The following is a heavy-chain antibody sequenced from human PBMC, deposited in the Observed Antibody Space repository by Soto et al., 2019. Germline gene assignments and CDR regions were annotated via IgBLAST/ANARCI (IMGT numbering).Heavy chain of an antibody. CDR2: IFRSGST. J-gene: IGHJ4*02. CDR3: ARETSKYFDY. Sequence: QVQLQESGSGLVKPSQTLTLTCTVSGGSISSCDYCWNWIRQAPGKGLEWLGYIFRSGSTLLSPSIESRVNISLDRSRNPFSLKLNSVTAAETAIYYCARETSKYFDYWGQGVLVTVSS. CDR1: GGSISSCDYC. V-gene: IGHV4-30-2*01.